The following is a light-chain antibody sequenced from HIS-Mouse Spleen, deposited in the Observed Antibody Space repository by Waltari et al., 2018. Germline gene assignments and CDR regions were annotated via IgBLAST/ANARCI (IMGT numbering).Light chain of an antibody. CDR3: SSYTSSSFNVV. J-gene: IGLJ2*01. V-gene: IGLV2-14*03. CDR1: SSHVGGYNY. Sequence: QSALTQPASVAGSPGQSITISCTGTSSHVGGYNYVSWYHQHPGKAPKLMIYDVSNRPSGVSNRFSGSKSGNTASLTISGLQAEDEADYYCSSYTSSSFNVVFGGGTKLTVL. CDR2: DVS.